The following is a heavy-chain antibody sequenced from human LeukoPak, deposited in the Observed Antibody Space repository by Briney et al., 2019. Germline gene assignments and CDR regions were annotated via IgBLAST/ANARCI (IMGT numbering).Heavy chain of an antibody. Sequence: SETLSLTCTVSGYSISSGYYWGWIRQPPGKGLEWIGSIYHSGSTYYNPSLKSRVTISVDTSKNQFSLKLSSVTAADTAVYYCARGRGYCSGGSCSRGHYFDYWGQGTLVTVSS. CDR3: ARGRGYCSGGSCSRGHYFDY. D-gene: IGHD2-15*01. CDR2: IYHSGST. CDR1: GYSISSGYY. V-gene: IGHV4-38-2*02. J-gene: IGHJ4*02.